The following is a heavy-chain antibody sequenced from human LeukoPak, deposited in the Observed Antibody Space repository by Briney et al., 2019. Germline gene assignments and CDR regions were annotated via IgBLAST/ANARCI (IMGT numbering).Heavy chain of an antibody. V-gene: IGHV4-59*01. CDR2: IYYSGST. D-gene: IGHD6-19*01. Sequence: SETLSLTCTVSGGSISSYYWSWIRQPPGKGLEWIGYIYYSGSTNYNPSLKSRVTISVDTSKNQFSLKLSSVTAADTAVYYCASQYSSGWYGDFDPWGQGTLVTVSS. CDR1: GGSISSYY. J-gene: IGHJ5*02. CDR3: ASQYSSGWYGDFDP.